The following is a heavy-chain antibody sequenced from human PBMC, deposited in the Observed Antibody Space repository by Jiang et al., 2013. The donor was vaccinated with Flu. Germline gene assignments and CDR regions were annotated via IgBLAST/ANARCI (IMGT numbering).Heavy chain of an antibody. Sequence: QLLESGGGVVQSGRSLRLSCAASGFIFNNYALHWVRQAPGKGLEWVAVISRDGTNRYHIDSVKGRFIISRDNSRNTLYVQMNSLRSEDTAVYYCARGTGYDVGDFDLWGRGTLVTVSS. CDR1: GFIFNNYA. V-gene: IGHV3-30*04. CDR3: ARGTGYDVGDFDL. CDR2: ISRDGTNR. D-gene: IGHD2-2*01. J-gene: IGHJ2*01.